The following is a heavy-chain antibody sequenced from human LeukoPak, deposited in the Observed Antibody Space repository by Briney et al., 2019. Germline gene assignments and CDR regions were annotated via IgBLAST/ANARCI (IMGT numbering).Heavy chain of an antibody. D-gene: IGHD3-10*01. CDR3: AKGGMVRGPLPYYNMDV. CDR1: GFTVSTIY. Sequence: SGGSLRLSCAASGFTVSTIYMTWVRQAPGKGLDWVSVIYTDDTTYYAGSVRGRFTISRDSFKNTLYLHMTSVRAEDTAVYYCAKGGMVRGPLPYYNMDVWGQGTTVTVSS. CDR2: IYTDDTT. J-gene: IGHJ6*02. V-gene: IGHV3-53*01.